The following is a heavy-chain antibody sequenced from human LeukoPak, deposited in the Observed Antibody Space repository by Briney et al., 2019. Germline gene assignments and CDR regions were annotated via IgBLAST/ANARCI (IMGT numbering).Heavy chain of an antibody. D-gene: IGHD3-22*01. Sequence: ETLSLTCTVSGGSISSYYWSWIRQPPGKGLEWMGIIYPGDSDTRYSPSFQGQVTISADKSISTAYLQWSSLKASDTAMYYCARKNYYYDSSGYYHDAFDIWGQGTMVTVSS. CDR2: IYPGDSDT. V-gene: IGHV5-51*01. CDR1: GGSISSYY. J-gene: IGHJ3*02. CDR3: ARKNYYYDSSGYYHDAFDI.